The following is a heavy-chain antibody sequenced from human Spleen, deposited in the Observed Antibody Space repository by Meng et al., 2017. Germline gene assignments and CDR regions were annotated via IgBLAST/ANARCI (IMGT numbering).Heavy chain of an antibody. CDR3: ARGESRDYDILTGYQIY. D-gene: IGHD3-9*01. CDR2: ISGDGDNT. Sequence: GESLKISCAASGFTFSDYTMNWVRQAPGKALEYVSAISGDGDNTYYADSVKGRFTISRDNSKNTLYLQMGSLRAEDMAVYYCARGESRDYDILTGYQIYWGQGTLVTVSS. CDR1: GFTFSDYT. V-gene: IGHV3-64*02. J-gene: IGHJ4*02.